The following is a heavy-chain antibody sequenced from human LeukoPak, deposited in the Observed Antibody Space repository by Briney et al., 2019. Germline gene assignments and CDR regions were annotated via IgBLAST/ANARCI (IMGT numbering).Heavy chain of an antibody. CDR1: GFTFSSYG. CDR3: ARALTYYYDSSGYSRPYYFDY. CDR2: ISDSGGST. V-gene: IGHV3-23*01. D-gene: IGHD3-22*01. J-gene: IGHJ4*02. Sequence: PGGSLRLSCAASGFTFSSYGMSWVRQAPGKGLEWVSAISDSGGSTYYADSVKGRFTISRDNSKNTLYLQMNSLRAEDTAVYYCARALTYYYDSSGYSRPYYFDYWGQGTLVTVSS.